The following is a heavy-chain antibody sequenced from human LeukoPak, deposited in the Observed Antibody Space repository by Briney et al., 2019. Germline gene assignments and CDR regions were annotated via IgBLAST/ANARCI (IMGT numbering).Heavy chain of an antibody. CDR2: IYTSGST. V-gene: IGHV4-61*02. D-gene: IGHD1-26*01. CDR1: GGSISSGSYY. Sequence: SQTLSLTCTVSGGSISSGSYYWSWIRQPAGKGLEWIGRIYTSGSTNYNPSLKSRVTMSVDTSKNQFSLKLSSVTAADTAVYYCAREVGATDYWGQGTLVTVSS. CDR3: AREVGATDY. J-gene: IGHJ4*02.